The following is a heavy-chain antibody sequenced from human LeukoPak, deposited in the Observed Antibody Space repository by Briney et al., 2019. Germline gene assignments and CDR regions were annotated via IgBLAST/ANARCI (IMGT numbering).Heavy chain of an antibody. CDR3: ARGRIGGRTDY. Sequence: GGSLRLSCAPSGFTFSDYWMHWVRPAPGKGLVWVSRIKTDGRSTNYPDSVKGRFTISRDNAKNTLYLQMNSLRGEDTAVYYSARGRIGGRTDYWGQGTLVTVSS. J-gene: IGHJ4*02. V-gene: IGHV3-74*01. CDR1: GFTFSDYW. D-gene: IGHD1-14*01. CDR2: IKTDGRST.